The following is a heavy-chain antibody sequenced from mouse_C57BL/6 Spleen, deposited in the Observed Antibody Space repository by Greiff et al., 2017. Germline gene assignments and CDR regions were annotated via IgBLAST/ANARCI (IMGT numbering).Heavy chain of an antibody. CDR2: ISGGGGNT. CDR3: ARHYDGSSYGYCDV. D-gene: IGHD1-1*01. J-gene: IGHJ1*03. V-gene: IGHV5-9*01. Sequence: EVQLVESGGGLVKPGGSLKLSCAASGFTFSSYTMSWVRQTPEKRLEWVATISGGGGNTYYPDSVKGRFTISRDNAKNTLYLQMSSLRSEDTALYYCARHYDGSSYGYCDVWGTGTTVTVSS. CDR1: GFTFSSYT.